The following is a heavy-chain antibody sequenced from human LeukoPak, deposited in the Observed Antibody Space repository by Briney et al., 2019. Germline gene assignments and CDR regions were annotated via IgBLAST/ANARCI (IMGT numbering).Heavy chain of an antibody. J-gene: IGHJ5*02. CDR1: GGSISGSSYY. Sequence: SETLPLTCTVSGGSISGSSYYWGWIRQPPGKGLEWIGSIYYSGSTYYNPSLKSRVTISVDTSKNQFSLKLNSVTATDTAVYSSANHLGPWGQGPLVTVSS. V-gene: IGHV4-39*01. CDR2: IYYSGST. CDR3: ANHLGP. D-gene: IGHD3-16*01.